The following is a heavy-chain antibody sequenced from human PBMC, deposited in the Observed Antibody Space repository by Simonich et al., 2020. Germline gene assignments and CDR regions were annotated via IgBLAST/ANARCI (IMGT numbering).Heavy chain of an antibody. CDR1: GYSISSGYY. J-gene: IGHJ6*02. Sequence: QVQLQESGPGLVKPSETLSLTCAVSGYSISSGYYWGWIRRPPGKGLEWIGSIYHGGSTYKHPSLKSRVTISVDTSKNQFSLKLSSVTAADTAVYYCARVGYSNYYYYGMDVWGQGTTVTVSS. V-gene: IGHV4-38-2*01. D-gene: IGHD6-13*01. CDR2: IYHGGST. CDR3: ARVGYSNYYYYGMDV.